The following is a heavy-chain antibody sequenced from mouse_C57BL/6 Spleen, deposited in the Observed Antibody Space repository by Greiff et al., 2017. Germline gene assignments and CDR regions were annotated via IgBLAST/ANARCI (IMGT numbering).Heavy chain of an antibody. CDR1: GYTFTSYW. CDR3: ARFETGGDY. CDR2: IYPSDSET. Sequence: VQLEQPGAELVRPGSSVKLSCKASGYTFTSYWMDWVRQIPGQGLEWIGNIYPSDSETHYNQKFKDKDTLTVDKSTSTAYMQLSSLTSEDSAVDYCARFETGGDYWGQGTTLTVSS. J-gene: IGHJ2*01. V-gene: IGHV1-61*01.